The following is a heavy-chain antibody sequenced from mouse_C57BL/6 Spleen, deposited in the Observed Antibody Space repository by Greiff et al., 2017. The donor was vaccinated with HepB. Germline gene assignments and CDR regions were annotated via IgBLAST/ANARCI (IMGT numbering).Heavy chain of an antibody. CDR1: GYTFTDYE. Sequence: VQGVESGAELVRPGASVTLSCKASGYTFTDYEMHWVKQTPVHGLEWIGAIDPETGGTAYNQKFKGKAILTADKSSSTAYMELRSLTSEDSAVYYCTENDYGAMDYWGQGTSVTVSS. CDR2: IDPETGGT. V-gene: IGHV1-15*01. CDR3: TENDYGAMDY. J-gene: IGHJ4*01. D-gene: IGHD2-4*01.